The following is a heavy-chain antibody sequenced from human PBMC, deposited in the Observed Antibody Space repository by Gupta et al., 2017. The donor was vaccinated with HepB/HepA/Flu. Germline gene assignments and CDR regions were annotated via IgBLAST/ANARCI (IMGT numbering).Heavy chain of an antibody. V-gene: IGHV3-33*01. Sequence: QVQLVESGGGVVQPGRSLRLSCAASGFTFSSYGMHWVRQAPGKGLEWVAVIWYDGSNKYYADAVKGRFTISRDNSKNTLYLHMHSLRAEDTAVYYCARGEEAAAGTGFDYWGQGRLVTVSS. CDR3: ARGEEAAAGTGFDY. D-gene: IGHD6-13*01. CDR1: GFTFSSYG. CDR2: IWYDGSNK. J-gene: IGHJ4*02.